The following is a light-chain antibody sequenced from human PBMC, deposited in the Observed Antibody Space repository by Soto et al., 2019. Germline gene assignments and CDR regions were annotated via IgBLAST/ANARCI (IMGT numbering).Light chain of an antibody. J-gene: IGLJ1*01. CDR2: EVN. V-gene: IGLV2-23*02. CDR1: SGDIGTYNL. Sequence: QSVLTQPASVSGSPGQSIAISCTGTSGDIGTYNLVSWYQQHPGKAPKLMISEVNKRPSGVSDRFSGSKSGDTASLTISGLRTEDEADYYCRSFAGSGTGVFGTGPKFTVL. CDR3: RSFAGSGTGV.